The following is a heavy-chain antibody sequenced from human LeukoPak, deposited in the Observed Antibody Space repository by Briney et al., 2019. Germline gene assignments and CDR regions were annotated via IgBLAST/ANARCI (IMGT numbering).Heavy chain of an antibody. V-gene: IGHV4-4*09. CDR3: ARLDRYYSFYMYV. CDR1: GGSISSYY. J-gene: IGHJ6*03. CDR2: IYTSGST. Sequence: SETLSLTCTVSGGSISSYYWSWIRQPPGKGLEWIAYIYTSGSTNYSPSLKSRVTISVDTSKNQFSLELSSVTAAHTAVYYCARLDRYYSFYMYVWGKGTTVTVSS.